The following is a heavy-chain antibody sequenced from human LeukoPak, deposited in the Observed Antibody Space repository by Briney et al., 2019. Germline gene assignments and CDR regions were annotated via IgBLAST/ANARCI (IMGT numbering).Heavy chain of an antibody. CDR1: ADAISNYY. Sequence: PSETLSLTCTVSADAISNYYWTWIRQPPGKGLEWIGNIYYSGSTNYNPSLKSRVTISVDTSKNQFSLKLSSVTAADTAVYYCASLYSSSWYSAFDPWGQGTLVTVSS. D-gene: IGHD6-13*01. CDR2: IYYSGST. V-gene: IGHV4-59*08. CDR3: ASLYSSSWYSAFDP. J-gene: IGHJ5*02.